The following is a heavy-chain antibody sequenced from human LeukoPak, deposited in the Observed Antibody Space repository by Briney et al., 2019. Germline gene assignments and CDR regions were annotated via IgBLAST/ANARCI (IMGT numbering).Heavy chain of an antibody. V-gene: IGHV3-30*02. D-gene: IGHD3-22*01. CDR3: AKRRSYYYDSSGLDY. CDR1: GFTFSSYG. Sequence: PGGSLRLSCAASGFTFSSYGMHWVRQAPGEGLEWVAFIRYDGSNKYYADSVKGRFTISRDNSKNTLYLQMNSLRAEDTAVYYCAKRRSYYYDSSGLDYWGQGTLVTVSS. J-gene: IGHJ4*02. CDR2: IRYDGSNK.